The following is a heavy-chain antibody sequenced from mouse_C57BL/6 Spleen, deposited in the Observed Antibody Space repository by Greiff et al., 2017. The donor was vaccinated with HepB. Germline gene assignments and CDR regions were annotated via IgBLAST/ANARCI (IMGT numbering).Heavy chain of an antibody. D-gene: IGHD1-1*01. V-gene: IGHV1-64*01. CDR1: GYTFTSYW. CDR3: ARDVTTVVATSRYWYFDV. Sequence: VQLQQPGAELVKPGASVKLSCKASGYTFTSYWMHWVKQRPGQGLEWIGMIHPNSGSTNYNEKFKSKATLTVDKSSSTAYMQLSSLTSEDSAVYYCARDVTTVVATSRYWYFDVWGTGTTVTVSS. J-gene: IGHJ1*03. CDR2: IHPNSGST.